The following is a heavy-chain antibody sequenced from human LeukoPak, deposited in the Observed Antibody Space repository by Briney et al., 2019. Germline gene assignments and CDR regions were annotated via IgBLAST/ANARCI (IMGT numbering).Heavy chain of an antibody. J-gene: IGHJ4*02. Sequence: GALRLSCAASGFTFSSNWMSWVRQAPGTGLEWVANIKQDGSEKYYVDSVKGRFTISRDNAKNSLYLQMNSLRAEDTAVYYCAIGVYYFDYWGQRTLVTVSS. CDR1: GFTFSSNW. D-gene: IGHD3-16*01. CDR2: IKQDGSEK. CDR3: AIGVYYFDY. V-gene: IGHV3-7*01.